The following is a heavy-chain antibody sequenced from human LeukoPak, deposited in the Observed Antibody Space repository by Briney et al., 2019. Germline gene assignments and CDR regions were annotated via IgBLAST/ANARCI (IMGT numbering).Heavy chain of an antibody. Sequence: ASVKVSCKVSGYTLTELSMHWVRQAPGKGLEWMGGFDPEDGETIYAQKFQGRVTMTEDTSTDTAYMELSSLRSEDTAVYYCATDLQGWLQLNYWGQGTPVTVSS. CDR1: GYTLTELS. V-gene: IGHV1-24*01. J-gene: IGHJ4*02. D-gene: IGHD5-24*01. CDR3: ATDLQGWLQLNY. CDR2: FDPEDGET.